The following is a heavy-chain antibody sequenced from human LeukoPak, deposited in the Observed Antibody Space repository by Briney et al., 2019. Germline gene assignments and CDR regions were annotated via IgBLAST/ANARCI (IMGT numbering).Heavy chain of an antibody. V-gene: IGHV3-74*01. CDR3: ARVFATGPSFDY. J-gene: IGHJ4*02. D-gene: IGHD3-9*01. CDR1: GFTFSSYW. Sequence: GRSLRLSCAASGFTFSSYWMHWVRQAPGKGLEWVSRISDHGSHTGYADSVKGRFTISRDNAKNTLYLQLNSLRAEDTAVYYCARVFATGPSFDYWGQGTLVTVSS. CDR2: ISDHGSHT.